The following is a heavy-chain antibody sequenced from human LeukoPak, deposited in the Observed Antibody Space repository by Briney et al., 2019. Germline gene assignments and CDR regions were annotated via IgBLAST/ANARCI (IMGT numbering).Heavy chain of an antibody. CDR1: GASISSYY. J-gene: IGHJ4*02. CDR3: ARGEYYFDY. CDR2: IYYSGST. D-gene: IGHD3-10*01. Sequence: SETLSLTCTVSGASISSYYWSWIRQPPGKGLEWIGYIYYSGSTNYNPSLKSRVTISVDTSKNQFSLKLSSVTAADTAVYYCARGEYYFDYWGQGTLVTVPS. V-gene: IGHV4-59*01.